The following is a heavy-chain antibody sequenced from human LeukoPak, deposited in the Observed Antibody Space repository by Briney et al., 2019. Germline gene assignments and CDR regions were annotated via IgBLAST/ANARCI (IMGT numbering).Heavy chain of an antibody. D-gene: IGHD4-23*01. CDR1: GFTFSDYY. Sequence: PGGSLTLSCAASGFTFSDYYMSWIRQAPGKGLEWVSYISSSGSTKYYADSVKGRFTISRDNAKNSLYLQMNSLSAEDTAVYYCARERYGGNGDLDYWGQGTLVTVSS. CDR3: ARERYGGNGDLDY. J-gene: IGHJ4*02. V-gene: IGHV3-11*01. CDR2: ISSSGSTK.